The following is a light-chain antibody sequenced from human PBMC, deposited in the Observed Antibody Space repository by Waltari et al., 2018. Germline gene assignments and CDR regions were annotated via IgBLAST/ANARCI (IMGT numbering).Light chain of an antibody. J-gene: IGLJ2*01. Sequence: QSALTQPRSVSGSPGQSVTFSCTGTSSDVGAYTYVSWYPVHPGKVPKLLLYDVDKRPSGVPDRFSGSKAGNTASLTISGLQTEDEADYYCCSYAGRYTSVFGGGTKVTVL. CDR1: SSDVGAYTY. CDR3: CSYAGRYTSV. CDR2: DVD. V-gene: IGLV2-11*01.